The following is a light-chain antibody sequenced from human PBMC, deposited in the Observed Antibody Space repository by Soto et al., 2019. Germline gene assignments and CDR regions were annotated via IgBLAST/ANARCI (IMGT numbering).Light chain of an antibody. CDR1: SSGVGNYNL. CDR3: CSYAGSTTWV. Sequence: QSALTQPASVSGSPGQSITISCTGTSSGVGNYNLVSWYQHHPGKAPKLMIYDDNKRPSGVSNRFSGSKSGNTASLTISGLQTEDEADYYCCSYAGSTTWVFGGGTKLTVL. CDR2: DDN. V-gene: IGLV2-23*01. J-gene: IGLJ3*02.